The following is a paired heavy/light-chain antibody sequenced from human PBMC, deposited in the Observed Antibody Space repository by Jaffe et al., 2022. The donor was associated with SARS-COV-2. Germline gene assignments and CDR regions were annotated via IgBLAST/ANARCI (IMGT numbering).Heavy chain of an antibody. V-gene: IGHV3-30-3*01. CDR3: VREEHTRYAFDY. D-gene: IGHD1-1*01. Sequence: QVQLVESGGGVVQPGRSLRLSCATSGFPFSQYTLHWVRQAPGKGLEWLALISYDGTNKQYADSVMGRFTISRDTSESTLHLQLNSLRPDDTALYFCVREEHTRYAFDYWGQGALVTVSS. CDR1: GFPFSQYT. J-gene: IGHJ4*02. CDR2: ISYDGTNK.
Light chain of an antibody. CDR2: SVS. CDR3: QQSYGPPYT. V-gene: IGKV1-39*01. Sequence: DIQMTQSPSSLSASVGDRVTITCRASQTITYHLNWYQQKAGTAPKLLIYSVSSLPGGVPSRFSGSGSGTDFTLTISSLQPEDFATYYCQQSYGPPYTFGQGTKLEIK. CDR1: QTITYH. J-gene: IGKJ2*01.